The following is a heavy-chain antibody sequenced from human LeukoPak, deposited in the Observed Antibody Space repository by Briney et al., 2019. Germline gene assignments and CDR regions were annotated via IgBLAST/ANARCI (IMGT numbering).Heavy chain of an antibody. V-gene: IGHV3-23*01. CDR2: ISGSGGST. CDR1: GFIFGKYI. Sequence: GGSLTLSCTGSGFIFGKYIMTWVRQGPGKGLEWVSAISGSGGSTYYADSVKGRFTISRDNSKNTLYLQMNSLRAEDTAVYYCAKGWNYYDSSDRFDYWGQGTLVTVSS. D-gene: IGHD3-22*01. J-gene: IGHJ4*02. CDR3: AKGWNYYDSSDRFDY.